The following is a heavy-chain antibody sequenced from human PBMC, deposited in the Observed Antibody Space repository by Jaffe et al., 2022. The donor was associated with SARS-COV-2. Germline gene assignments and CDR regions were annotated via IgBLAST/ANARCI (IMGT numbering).Heavy chain of an antibody. J-gene: IGHJ3*02. CDR3: ARDRTGNLCFGELCNDAFDI. CDR2: IDAGNGNT. V-gene: IGHV1-3*01. CDR1: GYTFTNYA. Sequence: QVHLVQSGAEVKKPGASVKVSCKASGYTFTNYAIHWVRQAPGQRLEWMGWIDAGNGNTRSSQKFQGRVTITRDTSASTAYMDLSSLRSEDTAVYYCARDRTGNLCFGELCNDAFDIWGQGTMLTVSS. D-gene: IGHD3-16*01.